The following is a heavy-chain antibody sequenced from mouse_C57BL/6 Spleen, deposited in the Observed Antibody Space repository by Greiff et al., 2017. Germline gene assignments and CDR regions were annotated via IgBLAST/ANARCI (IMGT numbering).Heavy chain of an antibody. CDR3: ARSGYDYEEARDY. CDR2: IYPRAGST. CDR1: GYTFTSYD. J-gene: IGHJ4*01. Sequence: QVQLQQSGPELVKPGASVKLSCKASGYTFTSYDINWVKQRPGQGLAWIGWIYPRAGSTKYNETFKGKATLTVDTSSSTAYMGLHSLTSEDSAVYFCARSGYDYEEARDYWGQGTSVTVSS. V-gene: IGHV1-85*01. D-gene: IGHD2-4*01.